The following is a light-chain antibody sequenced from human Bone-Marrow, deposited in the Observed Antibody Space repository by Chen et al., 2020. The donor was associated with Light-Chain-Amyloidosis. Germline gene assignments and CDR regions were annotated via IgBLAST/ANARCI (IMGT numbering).Light chain of an antibody. CDR1: DLPTKY. Sequence: SYELTQPPSVSASPGQTARLPCSGDDLPTKYAYWYQQKPGQAPVLVIHRDTERPSGISERFSGSSSGTTATLTIIGVQAEDEADYHCQSADSSGTYEVIFGGGTKLTVL. J-gene: IGLJ2*01. CDR2: RDT. V-gene: IGLV3-25*03. CDR3: QSADSSGTYEVI.